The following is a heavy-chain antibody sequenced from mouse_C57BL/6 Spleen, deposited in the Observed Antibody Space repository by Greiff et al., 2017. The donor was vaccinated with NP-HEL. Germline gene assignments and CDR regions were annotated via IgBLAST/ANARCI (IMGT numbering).Heavy chain of an antibody. D-gene: IGHD1-1*01. CDR2: INPNNGGT. CDR3: ARDDYGSSSYYAMDY. V-gene: IGHV1-26*01. CDR1: GYTFTDYY. J-gene: IGHJ4*01. Sequence: EVQLQQSGPELVKPGASVKISCKASGYTFTDYYMNWVKQSHGKSLEWIGDINPNNGGTSYNQKFKGKATLTVDKSSSTAYMELRSLTSEDSAVYYCARDDYGSSSYYAMDYWGQGTSVTVSS.